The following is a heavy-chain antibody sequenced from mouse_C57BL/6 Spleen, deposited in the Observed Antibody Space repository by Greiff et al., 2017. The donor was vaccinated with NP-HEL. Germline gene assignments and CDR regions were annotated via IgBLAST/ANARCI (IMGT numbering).Heavy chain of an antibody. J-gene: IGHJ3*01. CDR3: ARHPLTKAWFAY. Sequence: EVQLVESGGGLVKPGGSLKLSCAASGFTFSSYTMSWVRQTPEKRLEWVATISGGGGNTYYPDSVKGRFTISRDNAKNTLYLQMSSLRSEDTALYYCARHPLTKAWFAYWGQGTLVTVSA. CDR2: ISGGGGNT. D-gene: IGHD1-3*01. CDR1: GFTFSSYT. V-gene: IGHV5-9*01.